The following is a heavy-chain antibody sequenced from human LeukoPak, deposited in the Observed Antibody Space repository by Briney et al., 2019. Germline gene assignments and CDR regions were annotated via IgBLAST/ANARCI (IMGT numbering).Heavy chain of an antibody. D-gene: IGHD6-13*01. Sequence: ASVKVSCKVSGYTLTELSMHWVRQAPGKGLEWMGGFDPEDGETIYAQKFQGRVTLTEDTSTDTAYMELSSLRSEDTAVYYCATGPFKGGPIAAADYWGQGTLVTVSS. CDR3: ATGPFKGGPIAAADY. CDR1: GYTLTELS. CDR2: FDPEDGET. V-gene: IGHV1-24*01. J-gene: IGHJ4*02.